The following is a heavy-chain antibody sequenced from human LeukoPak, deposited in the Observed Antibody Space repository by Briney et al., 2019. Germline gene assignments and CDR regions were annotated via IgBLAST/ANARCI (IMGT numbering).Heavy chain of an antibody. CDR3: ARDLAMAGRDLDY. Sequence: EGSLRLSCAASGFAFRNYYMDWIRQAPGKGLEWVAYISNSGTIIYYAESVKGRFTISRDNAKNSLHLQMNSLRAEDTALYYCARDLAMAGRDLDYWGQRTLVTVSS. CDR2: ISNSGTII. V-gene: IGHV3-11*01. CDR1: GFAFRNYY. D-gene: IGHD6-19*01. J-gene: IGHJ4*02.